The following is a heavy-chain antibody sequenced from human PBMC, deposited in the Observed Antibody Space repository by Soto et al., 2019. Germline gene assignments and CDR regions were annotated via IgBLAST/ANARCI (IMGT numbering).Heavy chain of an antibody. CDR2: INSDGSST. CDR1: GFTFSSYW. Sequence: GVSLRLSCAASGFTFSSYWMHWVRQAPGKGLVWVSRINSDGSSTSYADSVKGRFTISRDNAKNTLYLQMNSLRAEDTAVYYCARVQKDIVVVPAATPVYYYGMDVWGQGTTVTVSS. J-gene: IGHJ6*02. CDR3: ARVQKDIVVVPAATPVYYYGMDV. D-gene: IGHD2-2*01. V-gene: IGHV3-74*01.